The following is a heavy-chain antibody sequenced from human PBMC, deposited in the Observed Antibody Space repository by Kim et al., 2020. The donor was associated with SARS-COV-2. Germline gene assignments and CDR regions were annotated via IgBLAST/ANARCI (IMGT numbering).Heavy chain of an antibody. CDR2: IIPIFGTA. CDR1: GGTFSSYA. Sequence: SVKVSCKASGGTFSSYAISWVRQAPGQGLEWMGGIIPIFGTANYAQKFQGRVTITADESTSTAYMELSSLRSEDTAVYYCARSSTPDYSNYAYYFDYWGQGTLVTVSS. CDR3: ARSSTPDYSNYAYYFDY. D-gene: IGHD4-4*01. V-gene: IGHV1-69*13. J-gene: IGHJ4*02.